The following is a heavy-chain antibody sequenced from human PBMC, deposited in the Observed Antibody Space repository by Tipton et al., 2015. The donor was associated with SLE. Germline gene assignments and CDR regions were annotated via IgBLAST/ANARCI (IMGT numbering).Heavy chain of an antibody. CDR1: EFSFSSYY. J-gene: IGHJ4*02. D-gene: IGHD6-13*01. Sequence: SLRLSCAASEFSFSSYYMHWVRQTPGKGLVWVSRVYTDGVTTDYANSVRGRFTISRDNAKNTVYLQMNSLTVEDTALYYCAKDIWASIAAAGYFDYWGQGTLVTVSS. V-gene: IGHV3-74*01. CDR3: AKDIWASIAAAGYFDY. CDR2: VYTDGVTT.